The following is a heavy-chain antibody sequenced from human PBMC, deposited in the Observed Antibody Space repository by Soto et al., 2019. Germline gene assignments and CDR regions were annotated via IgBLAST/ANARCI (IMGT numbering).Heavy chain of an antibody. CDR3: ARDKITGLFDY. D-gene: IGHD2-8*02. V-gene: IGHV4-30-2*01. J-gene: IGHJ4*02. CDR2: IYHSGST. Sequence: LSLTCAVSGGSISSGGYSWSWIRQPPGKGLEWIGYIYHSGSTYYNPSLKSRVTISVDRSKNQFSLKLSSVTAADTAVYYCARDKITGLFDYWGQGTLVTVSS. CDR1: GGSISSGGYS.